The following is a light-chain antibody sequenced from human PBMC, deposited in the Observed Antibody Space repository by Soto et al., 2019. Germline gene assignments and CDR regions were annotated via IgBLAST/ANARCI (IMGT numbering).Light chain of an antibody. CDR1: QNNNNS. CDR2: GEY. Sequence: DIQLTQSPSSLSTQVGDRVTITCRPSQNNNNSLNWYRQRPGEPPELLIYGEYGLRGGVSTRFGGSVSGTDFTLPITVRQPLDAATDYGQQSFRTPPWTLGRGA. J-gene: IGKJ1*01. V-gene: IGKV1-39*01. CDR3: QQSFRTPPWT.